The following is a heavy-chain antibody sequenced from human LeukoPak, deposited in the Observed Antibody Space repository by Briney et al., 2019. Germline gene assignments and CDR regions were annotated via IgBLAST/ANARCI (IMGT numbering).Heavy chain of an antibody. D-gene: IGHD5-18*01. V-gene: IGHV3-48*01. CDR1: GFTFSSYS. Sequence: GGSLRLSCAASGFTFSSYSMNWVRQAPGKGLEWVSYVSSSSSTIYYADSVKGRFTISRDNAKNSLYLQMNSLRAEDTAVYYCARASLYSSPDYWGQGTLVTVSS. J-gene: IGHJ4*02. CDR3: ARASLYSSPDY. CDR2: VSSSSSTI.